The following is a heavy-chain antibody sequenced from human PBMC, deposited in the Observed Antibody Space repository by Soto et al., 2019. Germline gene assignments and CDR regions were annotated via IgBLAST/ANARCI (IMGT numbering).Heavy chain of an antibody. D-gene: IGHD4-17*01. CDR3: ASARYGDYYYYMDV. CDR1: GGSLSSYH. J-gene: IGHJ6*03. Sequence: PSETLSLPCTVPGGSLSSYHWTWTRLPPRKGLDWMGYIYYSGSTNYNPPHMSRVTISVDTFKNQFSLKLSSVTAADTAVYYCASARYGDYYYYMDVWGKGTTVTVSS. V-gene: IGHV4-59*08. CDR2: IYYSGST.